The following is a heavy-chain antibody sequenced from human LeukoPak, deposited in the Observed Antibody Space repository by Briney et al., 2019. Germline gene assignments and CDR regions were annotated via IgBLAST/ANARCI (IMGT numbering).Heavy chain of an antibody. CDR1: GLTATDNY. Sequence: PGGSLRLSCSASGLTATDNYMSWVRHAPGEGLEWVSVIFPDGRTYHSDSLKGRFTISRDKSKNTVLLQINGLRADDTALYHCARTNPVYGDFDYWGQGVLVTVSS. J-gene: IGHJ4*02. V-gene: IGHV3-53*01. CDR3: ARTNPVYGDFDY. CDR2: IFPDGRT. D-gene: IGHD4-17*01.